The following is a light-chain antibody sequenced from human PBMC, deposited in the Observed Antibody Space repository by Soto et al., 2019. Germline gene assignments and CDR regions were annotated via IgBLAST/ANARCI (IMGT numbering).Light chain of an antibody. CDR3: QQYNSYYT. CDR2: DAA. Sequence: DIQMTQSPSTLSASVGDRVTITCRASQSISSWLAWYQQKPWKAPKLLIHDAATLESGVPSTFSGSGSGTEFTLTIRSLQPDDFGTYYCQQYNSYYTFGQGTKQEIK. V-gene: IGKV1-5*01. J-gene: IGKJ2*01. CDR1: QSISSW.